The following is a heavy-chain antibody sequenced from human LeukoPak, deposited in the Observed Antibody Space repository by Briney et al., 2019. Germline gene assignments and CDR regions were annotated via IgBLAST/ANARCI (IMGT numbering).Heavy chain of an antibody. J-gene: IGHJ5*02. CDR3: VRDLPRTSGP. V-gene: IGHV3-74*01. D-gene: IGHD3-10*01. CDR2: INSDGSWT. CDR1: GNYW. Sequence: AGGSLRLSCAASGNYWMHWVRQVPGKGLVWVSHINSDGSWTSYADSVKGRFTISKDNAKNTVYLQMNSLRVEDTAVYYCVRDLPRTSGPWGQGTLVTVSS.